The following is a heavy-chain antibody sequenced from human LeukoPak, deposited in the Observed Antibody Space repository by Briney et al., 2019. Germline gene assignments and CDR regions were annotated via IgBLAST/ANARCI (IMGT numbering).Heavy chain of an antibody. CDR3: ARDFFSYDGTENNFEDTFDI. Sequence: ASVKVSCKASGYTFSSYYMHWVRQAPGQGLEWMGWISTFGGNANYAQNFRGRVTMTTDTSTTTAYMELRSLNSDDTAVYYCARDFFSYDGTENNFEDTFDIWGQGTMVTVSS. J-gene: IGHJ3*02. V-gene: IGHV1-18*04. CDR1: GYTFSSYY. D-gene: IGHD3-22*01. CDR2: ISTFGGNA.